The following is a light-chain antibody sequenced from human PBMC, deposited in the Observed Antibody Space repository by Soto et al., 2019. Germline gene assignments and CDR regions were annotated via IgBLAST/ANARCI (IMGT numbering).Light chain of an antibody. J-gene: IGLJ1*01. CDR1: SSDVGGYDY. Sequence: QSALTQPPSASGSPGQSVTISCTGTSSDVGGYDYVSWYQQHTGKAPKLMIYEVTKRPSGVPDRFSGSKSGNTASLTVSGLQAEDEADYYCSSYAGSNNFVFGTGTNVTVL. CDR2: EVT. CDR3: SSYAGSNNFV. V-gene: IGLV2-8*01.